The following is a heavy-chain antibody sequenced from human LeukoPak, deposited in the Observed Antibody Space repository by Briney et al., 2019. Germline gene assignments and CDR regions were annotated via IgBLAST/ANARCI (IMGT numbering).Heavy chain of an antibody. Sequence: GGSLRLSCVASGFTFSNYNMNWVRQAPGKGLEWVSYISSNSDTIYYADSVKGRFTISRDDSKNTLSVQMNSLRAEDTAVYYCARGGYDIWSGYRIDYWGQGALVIVSS. D-gene: IGHD3-3*01. V-gene: IGHV3-48*01. J-gene: IGHJ4*02. CDR2: ISSNSDTI. CDR3: ARGGYDIWSGYRIDY. CDR1: GFTFSNYN.